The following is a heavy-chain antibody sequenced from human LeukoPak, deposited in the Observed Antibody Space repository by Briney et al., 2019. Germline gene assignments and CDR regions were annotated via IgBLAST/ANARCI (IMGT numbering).Heavy chain of an antibody. CDR2: ISSSSSYI. Sequence: GRSLRLSCAASGFTFSSYSMNWVRQAPGKGLEWVSSISSSSSYIYYADSVRGRFTISRDNAKNSLYLQMNSLRAEDTAVYYCAVTRSGSYYPERRKYGMDVWGQGTTVTVFS. CDR3: AVTRSGSYYPERRKYGMDV. D-gene: IGHD1-26*01. V-gene: IGHV3-21*01. CDR1: GFTFSSYS. J-gene: IGHJ6*02.